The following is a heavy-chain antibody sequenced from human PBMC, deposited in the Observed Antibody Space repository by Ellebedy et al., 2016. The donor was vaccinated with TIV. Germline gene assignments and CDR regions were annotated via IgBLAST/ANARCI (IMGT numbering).Heavy chain of an antibody. Sequence: AASVKVSCKASGYTFTGYYMHWVRQAPGQGLEWMGWISAYNGNTNYAQKLQGRVTMTTDTSTSTAYMELRSLRSDDTAVYYCARDYTSSWRYYYYGMDVWGQGTTVTVSS. CDR1: GYTFTGYY. CDR3: ARDYTSSWRYYYYGMDV. D-gene: IGHD6-13*01. V-gene: IGHV1-18*04. CDR2: ISAYNGNT. J-gene: IGHJ6*02.